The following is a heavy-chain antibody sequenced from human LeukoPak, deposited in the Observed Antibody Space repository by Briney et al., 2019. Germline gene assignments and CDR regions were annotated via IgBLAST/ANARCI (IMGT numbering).Heavy chain of an antibody. CDR1: GFTFSSYE. CDR3: ARDQETTAYYYYGMDV. J-gene: IGHJ6*02. Sequence: GGSLRLSCAASGFTFSSYEMNWVRQAPGQGLEWVSYISSSGSTIYYADSVKGRFTISRDNAKNSLYLQMNSLRAEDTAVYYCARDQETTAYYYYGMDVWGQGTTVTVSS. CDR2: ISSSGSTI. V-gene: IGHV3-48*03. D-gene: IGHD1-1*01.